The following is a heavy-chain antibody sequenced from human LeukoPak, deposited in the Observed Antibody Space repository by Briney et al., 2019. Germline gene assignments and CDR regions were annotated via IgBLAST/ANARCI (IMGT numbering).Heavy chain of an antibody. J-gene: IGHJ4*02. CDR3: SRVGSSGWSNYFDS. CDR1: GFTFSSYD. D-gene: IGHD6-19*01. CDR2: IGTSGDT. V-gene: IGHV3-13*04. Sequence: PGGSLRLSCAASGFTFSSYDMHWVRQATGKGLEWVSVIGTSGDTYYAGSVKGRFTISRENAKNSLYPQMNSLTAGDTAVYFCSRVGSSGWSNYFDSWGQGTLVTVSS.